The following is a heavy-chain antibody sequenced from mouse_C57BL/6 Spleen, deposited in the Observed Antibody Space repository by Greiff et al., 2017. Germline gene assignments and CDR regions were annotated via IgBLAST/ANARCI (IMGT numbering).Heavy chain of an antibody. CDR3: ARDSPTGYFDY. J-gene: IGHJ2*01. Sequence: VQLKESGPGLVKPSQSLSLTCSVTGYSITSGYYWNWIRQFPGNKLEWMGYISYDGSNNYNPSLKNRISITRDTSKNQFFLKLNSVTTEDTATYYCARDSPTGYFDYWGQGTTLTVSS. CDR1: GYSITSGYY. V-gene: IGHV3-6*01. D-gene: IGHD4-1*02. CDR2: ISYDGSN.